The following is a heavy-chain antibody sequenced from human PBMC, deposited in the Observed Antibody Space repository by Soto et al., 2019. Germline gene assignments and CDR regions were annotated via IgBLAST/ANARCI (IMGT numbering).Heavy chain of an antibody. J-gene: IGHJ4*02. CDR3: ARDREPEVPSAY. CDR2: INPNSGRT. V-gene: IGHV1-2*02. Sequence: QVQLVQSGAEVKKPGASVKVSCKASGYTFTGYYMHWVRQAPGQGLEWMGWINPNSGRTNYEQKFQGRVTMTRDTSINTAYMELRRLRSDHTAGYYRARDREPEVPSAYWGQGTLLTAS. CDR1: GYTFTGYY. D-gene: IGHD2-2*01.